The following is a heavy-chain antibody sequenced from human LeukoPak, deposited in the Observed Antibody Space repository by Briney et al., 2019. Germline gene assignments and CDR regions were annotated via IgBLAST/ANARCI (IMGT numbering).Heavy chain of an antibody. J-gene: IGHJ2*01. V-gene: IGHV3-13*01. CDR3: VRGALPGDNWYSDL. CDR1: GFPFSAYD. CDR2: FGSAGDT. Sequence: GGSLRLSCATSGFPFSAYDMHWVRQAPGKGLEWVSAFGSAGDTCYPGAVKGRFTISRDYAKNSLFLQMNSLRAGDTAVYFCVRGALPGDNWYSDLWGRGTLVTVSS.